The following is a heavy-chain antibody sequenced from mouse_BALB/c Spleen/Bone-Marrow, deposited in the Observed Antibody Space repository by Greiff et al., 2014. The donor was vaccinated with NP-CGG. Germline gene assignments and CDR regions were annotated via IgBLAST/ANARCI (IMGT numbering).Heavy chain of an antibody. CDR3: ARGGELRPWFAY. Sequence: EVQLVESGGGLVKPGGSLKLSCAASGFTFSSYAMSWVRQTPEKRLEWVASISSGGNTYYPDSMKGRFTISRDNARNILYLQRVVLRSEDTAMYYCARGGELRPWFAYWGQGTLVTVSA. J-gene: IGHJ3*01. D-gene: IGHD2-4*01. V-gene: IGHV5-6-5*01. CDR2: ISSGGNT. CDR1: GFTFSSYA.